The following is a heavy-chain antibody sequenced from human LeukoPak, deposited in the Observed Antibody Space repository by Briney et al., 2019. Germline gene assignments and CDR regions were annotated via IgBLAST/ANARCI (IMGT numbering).Heavy chain of an antibody. CDR3: AKDQGSSWFYYFDY. J-gene: IGHJ4*02. CDR2: IRHDGSNK. Sequence: GGSLRLSCAASGFTFSSYGMHWVRQAPGKGLEWVAFIRHDGSNKYYADSVKGRFTISRDNSKNTLYLQMNSLRAEDTAVYYCAKDQGSSWFYYFDYWGQGTLVTVSS. D-gene: IGHD6-13*01. V-gene: IGHV3-30*02. CDR1: GFTFSSYG.